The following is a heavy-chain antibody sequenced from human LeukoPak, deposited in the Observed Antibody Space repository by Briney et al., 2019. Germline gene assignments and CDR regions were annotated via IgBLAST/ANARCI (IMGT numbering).Heavy chain of an antibody. CDR2: ISSSGSTI. J-gene: IGHJ6*02. Sequence: PGGSLRLSCAASGFTFSSYEMNWVRQAPGKGLEWVSYISSSGSTIYYADSVKGRFTISRDNAKNSLYLQMNSLRAEDTAVYYCARRSHGLYYYYGMDVWGQGTTVTVSS. CDR3: ARRSHGLYYYYGMDV. CDR1: GFTFSSYE. D-gene: IGHD5-24*01. V-gene: IGHV3-48*03.